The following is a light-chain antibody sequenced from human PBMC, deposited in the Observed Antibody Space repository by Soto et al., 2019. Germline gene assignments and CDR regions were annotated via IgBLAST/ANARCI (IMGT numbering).Light chain of an antibody. V-gene: IGKV1-5*01. CDR3: LQYNSYSNT. CDR1: QFISTW. Sequence: DIQMTQSPSTLSASVGDRVTITCRASQFISTWLAWYQQKAGKAPKLLIYDASTLESGVPSRFSGSGSGTEFTLTISSLQPDDFATYYCLQYNSYSNTFGQGTKLEIK. CDR2: DAS. J-gene: IGKJ2*01.